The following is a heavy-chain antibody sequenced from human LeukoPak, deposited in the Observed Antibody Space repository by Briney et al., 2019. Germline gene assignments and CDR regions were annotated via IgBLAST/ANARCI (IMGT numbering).Heavy chain of an antibody. D-gene: IGHD3-22*01. CDR2: ISSSSSYI. CDR3: ARVPTYYDSSGYLFDY. Sequence: GGSLRLSCAASEFTFSSYSMNWVRQAPGKGLEWVSSISSSSSYIYHADSVKGRFTISRDNAKNSLYLQMNSLRAEDTAVYYCARVPTYYDSSGYLFDYWGQGTLVTVSS. CDR1: EFTFSSYS. V-gene: IGHV3-21*01. J-gene: IGHJ4*02.